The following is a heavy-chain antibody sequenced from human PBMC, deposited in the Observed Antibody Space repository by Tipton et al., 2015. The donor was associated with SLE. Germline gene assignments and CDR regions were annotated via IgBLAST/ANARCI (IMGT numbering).Heavy chain of an antibody. Sequence: TLSLTCAVYGGSFSGYYWSWIRQPPGKGLEWIGEINHSGSTNYNPSLKSRVTMSVDTSKNQFSLKLSSVTAADTAVYYCARTGLFTMVRGVSWKNWFDPWGQGTLVTVSS. CDR3: ARTGLFTMVRGVSWKNWFDP. V-gene: IGHV4-34*01. J-gene: IGHJ5*02. CDR2: INHSGST. D-gene: IGHD3-10*01. CDR1: GGSFSGYY.